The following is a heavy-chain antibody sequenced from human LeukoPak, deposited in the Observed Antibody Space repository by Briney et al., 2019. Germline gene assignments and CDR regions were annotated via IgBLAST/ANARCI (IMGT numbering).Heavy chain of an antibody. CDR1: GFTFNGSA. CDR2: IRSKAHRYAT. D-gene: IGHD4-17*01. Sequence: GGSLRLSCAASGFTFNGSALHWVRQASGQGLEWVGRIRSKAHRYATAYAASVKGRFTVSRDDSKNMAYLQMNSLKTEDTAIYYCTRRHYGDYVVDNWGQGTLVTVSS. V-gene: IGHV3-73*01. CDR3: TRRHYGDYVVDN. J-gene: IGHJ4*02.